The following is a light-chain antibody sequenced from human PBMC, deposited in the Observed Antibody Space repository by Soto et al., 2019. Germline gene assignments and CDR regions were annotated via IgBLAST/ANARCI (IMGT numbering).Light chain of an antibody. J-gene: IGLJ1*01. CDR2: DVS. CDR1: SSGVGAFNY. Sequence: QSALTQPASVSGSPGQAITISCSGTSSGVGAFNYVSWYQQHPGKAPKLMIYDVSNRPSGVSNRFSGSKSGNTASLTISGLRAEDEADYYCSSYTSNNTYVFGTGTKVTVL. V-gene: IGLV2-14*03. CDR3: SSYTSNNTYV.